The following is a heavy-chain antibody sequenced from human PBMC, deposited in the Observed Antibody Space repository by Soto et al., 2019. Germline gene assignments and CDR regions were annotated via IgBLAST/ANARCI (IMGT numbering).Heavy chain of an antibody. CDR1: GFTFSSYA. D-gene: IGHD3-3*01. CDR2: ISSNGGST. J-gene: IGHJ6*03. Sequence: GGSLRLSCAASGFTFSSYAMHWVRQAPGKGLEYVSAISSNGGSTYYANPVKGRFTISRDNSKNTLYVKMGRLRAEDMAVYYCARDGHRYYDFWSGYLPNYYYYYYMDVWGKGTTVTVSS. V-gene: IGHV3-64*01. CDR3: ARDGHRYYDFWSGYLPNYYYYYYMDV.